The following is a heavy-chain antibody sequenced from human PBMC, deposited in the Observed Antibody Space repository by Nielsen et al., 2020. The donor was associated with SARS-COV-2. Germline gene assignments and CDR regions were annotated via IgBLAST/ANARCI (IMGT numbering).Heavy chain of an antibody. CDR2: IDPNISSDYYT. J-gene: IGHJ6*02. Sequence: GESLKISFKGPGYTFTDYWISRVRQMPGKSLEWMGRIDPNISSDYYTNSSPSFQGHVTISADKSISTAYLQWSSLKAADTAMYYCARLEVILGVYYGMDVWGQGTTVTVSS. V-gene: IGHV5-10-1*01. CDR3: ARLEVILGVYYGMDV. D-gene: IGHD3-3*02. CDR1: GYTFTDYW.